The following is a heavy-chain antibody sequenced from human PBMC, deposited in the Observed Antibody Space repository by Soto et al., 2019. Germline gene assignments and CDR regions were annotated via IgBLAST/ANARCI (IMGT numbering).Heavy chain of an antibody. CDR3: ARGPPVWQLAYDAFDI. Sequence: ASVKVSCKASGCTFTGYYMHWVRQAPGQGLEWMGWINPNSGGTNYAQKFQGWVTMTRDTSISTAYMELSRLRSDDTAVYYCARGPPVWQLAYDAFDIWGQGTMVTVSS. J-gene: IGHJ3*02. V-gene: IGHV1-2*04. CDR2: INPNSGGT. D-gene: IGHD6-6*01. CDR1: GCTFTGYY.